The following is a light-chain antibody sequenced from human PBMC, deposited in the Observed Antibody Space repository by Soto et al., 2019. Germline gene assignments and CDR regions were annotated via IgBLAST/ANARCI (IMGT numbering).Light chain of an antibody. CDR1: SSDVGGNYVSWY. CDR2: DDD. J-gene: IGLJ2*01. V-gene: IGLV2-14*03. Sequence: QSVPTQPASVSGSPGQSITISCTGTSSDVGGNYVSWYVSWYQQHPGKVPKLIIYDDDDRPSGVSNRFSGSKSGSTASLTISGLQAEDEADYYCSSYANSRTVIFGGGTKLTVL. CDR3: SSYANSRTVI.